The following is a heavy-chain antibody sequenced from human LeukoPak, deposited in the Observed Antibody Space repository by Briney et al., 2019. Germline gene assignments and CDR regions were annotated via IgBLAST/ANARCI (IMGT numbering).Heavy chain of an antibody. J-gene: IGHJ4*02. CDR1: GFTFSSYG. CDR2: ISYDGSNK. D-gene: IGHD2-15*01. V-gene: IGHV3-30*03. Sequence: GGSLRLSCAASGFTFSSYGMHWVRQAPGKGLEWVAVISYDGSNKYYADSVKGRFTISRDNSKNTLYLQMNSLRAEDTAVYYCVRDKAATPPFDYWGQGTLVTVSS. CDR3: VRDKAATPPFDY.